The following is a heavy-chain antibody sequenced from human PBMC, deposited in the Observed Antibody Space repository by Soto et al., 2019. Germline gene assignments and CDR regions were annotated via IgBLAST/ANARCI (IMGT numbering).Heavy chain of an antibody. V-gene: IGHV1-8*01. J-gene: IGHJ4*02. Sequence: ASVKVSCKASGYTFTSYDINWVRQATGQGLEWMGWMNPNSGNTGYAQKFQGRVTMTTDTSTSTAYMELRSLRSDDTAVYYCARDRPTPIVVVPAAYWGQGTLVTVSS. CDR3: ARDRPTPIVVVPAAY. CDR2: MNPNSGNT. D-gene: IGHD2-2*01. CDR1: GYTFTSYD.